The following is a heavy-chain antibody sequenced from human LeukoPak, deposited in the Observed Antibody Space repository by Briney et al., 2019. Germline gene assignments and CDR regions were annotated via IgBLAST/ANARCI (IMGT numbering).Heavy chain of an antibody. CDR1: GGSFSSYY. J-gene: IGHJ6*03. CDR3: ASQGAATTYYYYYMDV. V-gene: IGHV4-59*10. D-gene: IGHD2-15*01. Sequence: PSETLSLTCAVYGGSFSSYYWSWIRQPAGKGLEWIGRIYTSGSTNYNPSLKSRVTTSVDTSKNQFSLKLSSVTAADTAVYYCASQGAATTYYYYYMDVWGKGTTVTVSS. CDR2: IYTSGST.